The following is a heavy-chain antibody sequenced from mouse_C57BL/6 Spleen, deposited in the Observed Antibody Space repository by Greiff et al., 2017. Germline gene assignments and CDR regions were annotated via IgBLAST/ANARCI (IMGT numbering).Heavy chain of an antibody. D-gene: IGHD1-1*01. CDR1: GYTFTSYW. Sequence: VQLQQSGTVLARPGASVKMSCKTSGYTFTSYWMHWVKQRPGQGLEWIGAIYPGNSDTSYNQKFKGKAKLTAVTSASTAYMELSSLTNEDSAVYYCTGYYYGSSSPYFGYWGQGTTLTVSS. V-gene: IGHV1-5*01. CDR2: IYPGNSDT. J-gene: IGHJ2*01. CDR3: TGYYYGSSSPYFGY.